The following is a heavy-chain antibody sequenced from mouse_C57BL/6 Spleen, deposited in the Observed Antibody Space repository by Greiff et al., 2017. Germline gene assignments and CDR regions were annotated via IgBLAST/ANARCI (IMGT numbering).Heavy chain of an antibody. Sequence: QVQLKQPGAELVMPGASVKLSCKASGYTFTSYWMHWVKQRPGQGLEWIGEIDPSDSYTNYNQKFKGKSTLTVDKSSSTAYMQLSSLTSEDSAVYYCARGLGIATRGFAYWGQGTLVTVSA. CDR1: GYTFTSYW. V-gene: IGHV1-69*01. CDR3: ARGLGIATRGFAY. CDR2: IDPSDSYT. J-gene: IGHJ3*01. D-gene: IGHD5-2*01.